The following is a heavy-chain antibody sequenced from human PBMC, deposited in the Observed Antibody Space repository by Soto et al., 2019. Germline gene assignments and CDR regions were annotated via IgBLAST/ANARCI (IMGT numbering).Heavy chain of an antibody. D-gene: IGHD1-26*01. CDR2: INPNSGGT. CDR3: ARGSAYSGSFYYYGMDV. J-gene: IGHJ6*02. V-gene: IGHV1-2*04. CDR1: GYTFTGYY. Sequence: ASVKVSCKASGYTFTGYYMHWVRQAPGQGLEWMGWINPNSGGTNYAQKFQGWVTMTRDTSISTAYMELSRLRSDDTAVYYCARGSAYSGSFYYYGMDVWGQGTTVTVSS.